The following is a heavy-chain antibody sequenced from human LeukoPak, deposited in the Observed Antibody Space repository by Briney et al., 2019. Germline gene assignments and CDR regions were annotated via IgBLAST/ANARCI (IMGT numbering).Heavy chain of an antibody. CDR1: GGSISSRNW. J-gene: IGHJ4*02. CDR2: IYHGGST. CDR3: ARPVAGSSVWRSFDY. D-gene: IGHD6-19*01. V-gene: IGHV4-4*02. Sequence: SGTLSLTCAVSGGSISSRNWWRWVRQPPGKGLEWIGEIYHGGSTNYNPSLKSRVTISVDMSKNQFSLKLSSVTAADTAVYYCARPVAGSSVWRSFDYWGQGALVTVSS.